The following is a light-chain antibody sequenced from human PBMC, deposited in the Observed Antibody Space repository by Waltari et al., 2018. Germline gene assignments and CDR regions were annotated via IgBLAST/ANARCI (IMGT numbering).Light chain of an antibody. CDR2: EVT. Sequence: QSALTQPPSASGSPGQSVTISCTGTSSDVGAYNYVSWYQQHPGKAPKLMIYEVTKRPSWVPDRFSGSKAGNTASLTVSGLQAEDEADYYCSSYVGTNRVFGGGTKLTVL. V-gene: IGLV2-8*01. CDR1: SSDVGAYNY. CDR3: SSYVGTNRV. J-gene: IGLJ3*02.